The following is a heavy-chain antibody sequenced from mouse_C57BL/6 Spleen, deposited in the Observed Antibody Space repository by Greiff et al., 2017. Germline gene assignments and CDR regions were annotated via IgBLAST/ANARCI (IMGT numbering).Heavy chain of an antibody. CDR3: AREGISAYGNYGYFDG. Sequence: QVQLKESGPELVKPGASVKISCKASGYAFSSSWMNWVKQRPGKGLEWIGRIYPGDGDTNYNGKFKGKATLTADTSSSTAYMQLSSLTSEDSAVYFCAREGISAYGNYGYFDGWGTGTTVTVSS. CDR1: GYAFSSSW. CDR2: IYPGDGDT. V-gene: IGHV1-82*01. J-gene: IGHJ1*03. D-gene: IGHD2-1*01.